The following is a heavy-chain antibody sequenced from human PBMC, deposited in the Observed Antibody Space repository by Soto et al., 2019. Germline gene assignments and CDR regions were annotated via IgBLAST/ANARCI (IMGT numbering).Heavy chain of an antibody. V-gene: IGHV1-8*01. Sequence: ASVKVSCKASGYTFTSYDINWVRQATGQGLEWMGWMNPNSGNTGSAQKFQGRVTMTKNTSISTAYMELSSLTSEDTAVYFCARGAPRRYCDSTSCFTVDYWGQGTQVTVSS. CDR2: MNPNSGNT. CDR1: GYTFTSYD. D-gene: IGHD2-2*02. CDR3: ARGAPRRYCDSTSCFTVDY. J-gene: IGHJ4*02.